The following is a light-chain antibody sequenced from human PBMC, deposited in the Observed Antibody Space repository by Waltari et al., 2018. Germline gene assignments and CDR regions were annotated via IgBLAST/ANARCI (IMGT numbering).Light chain of an antibody. CDR3: QQYDISPLT. CDR1: QTVRTTY. Sequence: EIVLTQSPGTLPLPPGERATLSCRASQTVRTTYLAWYQQKPGQAPTLLIHGASSRATGIPDRVSGSGSGTDFSLTISSLEPEDFAVYYCQQYDISPLTFGGGTKVEIK. CDR2: GAS. J-gene: IGKJ4*01. V-gene: IGKV3-20*01.